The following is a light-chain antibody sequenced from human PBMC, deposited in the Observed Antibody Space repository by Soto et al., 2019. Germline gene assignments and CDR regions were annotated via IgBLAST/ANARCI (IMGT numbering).Light chain of an antibody. CDR2: DAS. J-gene: IGKJ1*01. CDR3: QQRSNWPWT. CDR1: PSVSSS. V-gene: IGKV3-11*01. Sequence: EIVLTQSPATLSLSPGERATLSCRASPSVSSSLAWYQQKAGQAPRLLIYDASNRSTGIPARFSGSGSGTDFTPTISSLETEDFEVYYCQQRSNWPWTFGQGNKVEIK.